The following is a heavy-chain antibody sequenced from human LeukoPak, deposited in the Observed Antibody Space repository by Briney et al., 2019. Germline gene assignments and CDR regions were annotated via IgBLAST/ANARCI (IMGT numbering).Heavy chain of an antibody. CDR3: ARWPGYCSGGSCYSSKYYFDY. Sequence: GESLKISCQGSGYSFATYWIGWVRQMPGKGLEWMGIIYPSDSDTRYSPSFQGQVTISADKSTSTAYLQWSSLKASDTAMYYCARWPGYCSGGSCYSSKYYFDYWGQGTLVTVSS. CDR1: GYSFATYW. D-gene: IGHD2-15*01. CDR2: IYPSDSDT. J-gene: IGHJ4*02. V-gene: IGHV5-51*01.